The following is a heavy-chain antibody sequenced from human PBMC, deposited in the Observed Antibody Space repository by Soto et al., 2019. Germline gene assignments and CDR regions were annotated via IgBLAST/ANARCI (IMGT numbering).Heavy chain of an antibody. J-gene: IGHJ4*02. CDR1: GFRLSSYA. CDR3: AKSVLVVGLHEY. V-gene: IGHV3-23*01. D-gene: IGHD4-4*01. CDR2: ITGRGDDT. Sequence: GGSLRLSCAASGFRLSSYAMSWVRQAPGKGLECISIITGRGDDTLYAESVRGRFTISKDDSKSTVYLQMNSLRAEDTALYYCAKSVLVVGLHEYWGQGTLVTVSS.